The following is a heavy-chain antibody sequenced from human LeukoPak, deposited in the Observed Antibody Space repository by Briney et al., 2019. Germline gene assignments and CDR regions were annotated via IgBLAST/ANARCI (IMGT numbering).Heavy chain of an antibody. Sequence: ASVKVSCKPSGYTFTSYGTSAVRPAPGQGLEWMGWISAYIDNTNYAQKLQGRVTMTKDTSTTTAYMDLRIWRSEDTAGYSCPREYCSGGSCYRDPRDYFDCWSQGTLVTV. J-gene: IGHJ4*02. V-gene: IGHV1-18*01. CDR2: ISAYIDNT. CDR3: PREYCSGGSCYRDPRDYFDC. D-gene: IGHD2-15*01. CDR1: GYTFTSYG.